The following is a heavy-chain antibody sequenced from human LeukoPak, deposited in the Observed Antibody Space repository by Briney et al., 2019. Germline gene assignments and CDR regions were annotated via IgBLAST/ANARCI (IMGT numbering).Heavy chain of an antibody. CDR2: IYSGGST. J-gene: IGHJ3*02. CDR3: ARDGRYSGSHDRAFDI. Sequence: GGSLRLSCAASGSTVSSNYMSWVRQAPGKGLEWVSVIYSGGSTYYADSVKGRFTISRDNSKNTLYLQMNSLRAEDTAVYYCARDGRYSGSHDRAFDIWGQGTMVTVSS. CDR1: GSTVSSNY. D-gene: IGHD1-26*01. V-gene: IGHV3-66*02.